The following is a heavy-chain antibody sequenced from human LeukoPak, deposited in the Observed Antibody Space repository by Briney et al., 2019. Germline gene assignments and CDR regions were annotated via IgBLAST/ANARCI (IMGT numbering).Heavy chain of an antibody. CDR3: AREAYSNYGYDI. J-gene: IGHJ3*02. V-gene: IGHV3-48*03. CDR1: GFTFSSYE. CDR2: ISSSGSTI. Sequence: GGSLRLSCAASGFTFSSYEMNWVRQAPGKGLEWVSYISSSGSTIYYADSVKGRFTISRDNVKNTLYLQMNSLRAEDTAVYYCAREAYSNYGYDIWGQGTMVTVSS. D-gene: IGHD3-3*02.